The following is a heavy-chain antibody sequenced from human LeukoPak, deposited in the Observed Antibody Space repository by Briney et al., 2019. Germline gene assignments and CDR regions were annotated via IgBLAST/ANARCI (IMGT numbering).Heavy chain of an antibody. CDR1: GGSISTSSYY. Sequence: SETLSLTCTVSGGSISTSSYYWGWIRQPPGKGLEWIGSIYYSGSTYHNPSLKSRVTLSVDKSKNQFSLKLSSVTAADTAVYYCARVVFSEWWFYDSKPPEGSDAFDIWGQGTMVTVSS. D-gene: IGHD3-22*01. CDR3: ARVVFSEWWFYDSKPPEGSDAFDI. V-gene: IGHV4-39*07. CDR2: IYYSGST. J-gene: IGHJ3*02.